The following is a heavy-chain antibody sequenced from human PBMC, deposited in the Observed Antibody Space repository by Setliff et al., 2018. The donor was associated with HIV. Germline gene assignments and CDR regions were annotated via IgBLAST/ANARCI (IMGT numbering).Heavy chain of an antibody. CDR1: GGSISSYY. CDR2: IYTSGNSRYT. CDR3: ARMGNSYDSSGSYDYFDY. V-gene: IGHV4-4*07. D-gene: IGHD3-22*01. J-gene: IGHJ4*02. Sequence: SETLSLTCTVSGGSISSYYWSWIRQPAGKGLEWIGHIYTSGNSRYTNYSSSLESRVAISLDTSSNQFSLKLSSVTAADTAVYYCARMGNSYDSSGSYDYFDYWGQGTLVTVSS.